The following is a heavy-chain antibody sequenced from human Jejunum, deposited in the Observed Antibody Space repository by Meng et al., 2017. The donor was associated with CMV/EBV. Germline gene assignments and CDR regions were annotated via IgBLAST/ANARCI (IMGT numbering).Heavy chain of an antibody. V-gene: IGHV4-31*02. CDR2: MYRGGTP. Sequence: VTGYSINNGDYSWSWTRQHPGKGLELIGYMYRGGTPYHTPSLRGRVVISIDTSKNQFSLNVNSMTAADTAVYYCAGGSGGMTAFDSWGQG. CDR1: GYSINNGDYS. J-gene: IGHJ4*02. CDR3: AGGSGGMTAFDS. D-gene: IGHD3-10*01.